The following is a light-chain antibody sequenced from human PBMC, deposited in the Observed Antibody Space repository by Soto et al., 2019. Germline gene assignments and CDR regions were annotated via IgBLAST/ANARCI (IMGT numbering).Light chain of an antibody. Sequence: QSALTQPASVSGSPGQSITISCTGTTSVVATYDLVSLYQQHPGKAPRLIIYEAIKRPSGISNRFSGSKSGNTASLTIYGLQSEDEADYFCSSFAGSGAFYLMFGGGTKLAVL. V-gene: IGLV2-23*02. J-gene: IGLJ3*02. CDR2: EAI. CDR1: TSVVATYDL. CDR3: SSFAGSGAFYLM.